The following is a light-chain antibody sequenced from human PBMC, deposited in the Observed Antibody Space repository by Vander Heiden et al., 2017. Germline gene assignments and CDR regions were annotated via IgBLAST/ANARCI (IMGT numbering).Light chain of an antibody. Sequence: DMEITQTPLSELVTLGQPAPIPCRSSQSLVHSDGNTYLNWLQQRPGQPPRLLIYKISNRFSGVPDRFNGSGAGTDLTLKISRVEAEDVGIYYCMQATQFPRTFGQGTELEIK. CDR2: KIS. CDR3: MQATQFPRT. CDR1: QSLVHSDGNTY. J-gene: IGKJ2*01. V-gene: IGKV2-24*01.